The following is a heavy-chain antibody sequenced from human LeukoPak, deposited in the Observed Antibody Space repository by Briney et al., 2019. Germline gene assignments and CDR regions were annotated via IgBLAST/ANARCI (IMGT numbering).Heavy chain of an antibody. CDR3: GKEGAYPIITFDS. V-gene: IGHV3-7*01. J-gene: IGHJ5*01. D-gene: IGHD3-10*01. CDR1: GFTFSSYW. Sequence: GGSLRLSCAVSGFTFSSYWMNWVRQAPGKGLEWVANIKQDGNEKHYEDSVKGRFSISRDNAKNSLYLQMDSLRAEDTAVYYCGKEGAYPIITFDSWGQGALVTVSS. CDR2: IKQDGNEK.